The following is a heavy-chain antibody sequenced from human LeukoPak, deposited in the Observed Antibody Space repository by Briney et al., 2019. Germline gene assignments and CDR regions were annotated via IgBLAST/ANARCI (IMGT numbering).Heavy chain of an antibody. CDR2: ISWNSGSI. V-gene: IGHV3-9*01. D-gene: IGHD3-10*01. CDR3: AKAIYYGSGSLDY. Sequence: GGSLRLSCAASGFTFDDYAMHWVRQAPGKGLEWVSGISWNSGSIGYADSVKGRFTISRDNAKNSLYLQMNSLRAEDTALYYCAKAIYYGSGSLDYWGQGTLVTVSS. J-gene: IGHJ4*02. CDR1: GFTFDDYA.